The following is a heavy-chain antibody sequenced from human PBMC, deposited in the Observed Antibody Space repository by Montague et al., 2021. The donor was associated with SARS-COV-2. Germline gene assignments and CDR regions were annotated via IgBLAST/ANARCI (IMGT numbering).Heavy chain of an antibody. J-gene: IGHJ3*01. CDR3: ARGRPVQGSFRHFDSFSSGSLDV. V-gene: IGHV4-34*01. CDR1: RGSFSNYY. CDR2: INHGGAP. Sequence: SETLSLTCAVSRGSFSNYYWTWIRQSPGKGLEWIGEINHGGAPNYTPSLKSRVTISLDTSKKQFSLKLNSVTAADTAVFFCARGRPVQGSFRHFDSFSSGSLDVWAQGSLVIVSS. D-gene: IGHD3-9*01.